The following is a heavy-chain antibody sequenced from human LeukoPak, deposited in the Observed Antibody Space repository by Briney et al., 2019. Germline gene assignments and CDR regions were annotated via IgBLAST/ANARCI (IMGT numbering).Heavy chain of an antibody. CDR2: IYYSGST. CDR1: GGSISSYY. D-gene: IGHD5-18*01. Sequence: SETLSLTCTVSGGSISSYYRSWIRQPPGKGLEWIGYIYYSGSTNYNPSLKSRVTISVDTSKNQFSLKLSSVTAADTAVYYCATTEGYSYALDYWGQGTLVTVSS. J-gene: IGHJ4*02. CDR3: ATTEGYSYALDY. V-gene: IGHV4-59*01.